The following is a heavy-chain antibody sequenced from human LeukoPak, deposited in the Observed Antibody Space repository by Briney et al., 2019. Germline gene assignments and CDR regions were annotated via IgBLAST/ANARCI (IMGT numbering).Heavy chain of an antibody. V-gene: IGHV3-23*01. CDR1: GFTFSSYA. CDR2: ISGSGDST. D-gene: IGHD6-13*01. J-gene: IGHJ4*02. Sequence: GGSLRLSCAASGFTFSSYAMSWVRQAPGKGLEWVSAISGSGDSTYYGDSVKGRFTISRDNPKNTLYLQMNSLRAEDTAVYYCAKTRPLDSSSWSHGDYWGQGTLVTVSS. CDR3: AKTRPLDSSSWSHGDY.